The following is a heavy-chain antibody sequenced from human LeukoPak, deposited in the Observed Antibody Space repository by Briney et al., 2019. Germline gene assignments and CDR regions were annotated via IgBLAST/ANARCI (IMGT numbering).Heavy chain of an antibody. D-gene: IGHD1-14*01. CDR2: ISSSSSTI. J-gene: IGHJ3*01. V-gene: IGHV3-48*01. Sequence: GGSLRLSCAASGFTFSTYSMNRVRQAPGKGLEWVSYISSSSSTIYYADSVKGRLTISRDNAKNTLYLQMSSLRAEDTAVYYCARDHHGIHSAFDVWGQGTMVTVS. CDR3: ARDHHGIHSAFDV. CDR1: GFTFSTYS.